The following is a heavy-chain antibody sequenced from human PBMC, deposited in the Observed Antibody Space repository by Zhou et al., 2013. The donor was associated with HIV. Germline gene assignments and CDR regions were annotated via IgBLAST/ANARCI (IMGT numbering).Heavy chain of an antibody. D-gene: IGHD5-18*01. CDR2: LNPNTGGT. Sequence: QVQLVQSGAEVRNPGASVKVSCQTSGYTFTAYYMHWVRQAPGQGLEWMGWLNPNTGGTRYAQNFQGRVTMTSDTSITTAYMELNSLRSDDTAVYYCAKDIKWGSYLGVDLDSWGQGTLVTVSP. V-gene: IGHV1-2*02. J-gene: IGHJ4*02. CDR3: AKDIKWGSYLGVDLDS. CDR1: GYTFTAYY.